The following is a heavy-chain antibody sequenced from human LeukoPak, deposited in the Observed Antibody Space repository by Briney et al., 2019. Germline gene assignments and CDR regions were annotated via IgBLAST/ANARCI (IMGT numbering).Heavy chain of an antibody. D-gene: IGHD3-22*01. CDR2: INHSGST. CDR1: GGSISSSSYY. CDR3: ARGRTYYYDSSGYYPSRWGYYGMDV. V-gene: IGHV4-39*07. J-gene: IGHJ6*02. Sequence: SETLSLTCTVSGGSISSSSYYWSWIRQPPGKGLEWIGEINHSGSTNYNPSLKSRVTISVDTSKNQFSLKLSSVTAADTAVYYCARGRTYYYDSSGYYPSRWGYYGMDVWGQGTTVTVSS.